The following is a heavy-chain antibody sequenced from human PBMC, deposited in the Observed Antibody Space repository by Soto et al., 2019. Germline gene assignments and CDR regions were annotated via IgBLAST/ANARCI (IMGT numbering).Heavy chain of an antibody. J-gene: IGHJ5*02. Sequence: ASVKVSCKASGYTFTSYGISWVRQAPGQGLEWMGWISAYNGNTNYAQKLQGRVTMTTDTSTSTAYMELRSLRSDDTAVYYCARAATMVRGRYNWFDPWGQGTLVTVSS. CDR1: GYTFTSYG. CDR2: ISAYNGNT. CDR3: ARAATMVRGRYNWFDP. V-gene: IGHV1-18*01. D-gene: IGHD3-10*01.